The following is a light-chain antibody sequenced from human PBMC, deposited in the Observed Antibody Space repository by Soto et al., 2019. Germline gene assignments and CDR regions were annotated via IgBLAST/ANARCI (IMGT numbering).Light chain of an antibody. CDR1: QSVGSY. CDR2: DAS. J-gene: IGKJ2*01. Sequence: EIVLTQSPATLSLSPGERATLSCRASQSVGSYLLWYQQKPGQPPRLLISDASNRVTGIPARFSGSGSGTDFTLPISSLEPEDFAVYYCQQRSNWYTFGQGTKLEIK. CDR3: QQRSNWYT. V-gene: IGKV3-11*01.